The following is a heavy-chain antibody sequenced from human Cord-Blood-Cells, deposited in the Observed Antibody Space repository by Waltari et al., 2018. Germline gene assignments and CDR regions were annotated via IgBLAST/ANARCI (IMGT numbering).Heavy chain of an antibody. J-gene: IGHJ3*02. CDR1: GGSISSSSYY. D-gene: IGHD5-12*01. Sequence: QLQLQESGPGLVQPSETLSLTCTVSGGSISSSSYYWGWIRQPPGKGLEWIGSIYYSGSTYYNPSLKSRVNISVDTSKNQFSLKLSSLTAADTAVYYCARHQGGYDDAFDIWGQGTMVTVSS. CDR2: IYYSGST. V-gene: IGHV4-39*07. CDR3: ARHQGGYDDAFDI.